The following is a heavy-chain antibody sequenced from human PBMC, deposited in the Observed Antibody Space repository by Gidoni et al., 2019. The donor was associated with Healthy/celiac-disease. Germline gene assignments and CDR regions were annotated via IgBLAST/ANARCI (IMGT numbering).Heavy chain of an antibody. CDR1: GFTFSSYS. CDR2: SSSSSIYI. J-gene: IGHJ4*02. D-gene: IGHD6-13*01. Sequence: EVQLVESGGGLVKPGGSLRLSCAASGFTFSSYSMNWVRQAPGKGLEWVSSSSSSSIYIYYADSVKGRFTISKDNAKNSLYLQMNSLRAEDTAVYYCARARAAAGKASIFDYWGQGTLVTVSS. CDR3: ARARAAAGKASIFDY. V-gene: IGHV3-21*01.